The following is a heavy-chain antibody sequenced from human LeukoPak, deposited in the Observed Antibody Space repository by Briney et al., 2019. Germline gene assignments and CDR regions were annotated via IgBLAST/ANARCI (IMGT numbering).Heavy chain of an antibody. Sequence: GSLRLSCAASGFTFSSYAMHWVRQAPGKGLEWVAVISYDGSNKYYADSVKGRFTISRDNSKNTLYLQMNSLRAEDTAVYYCARAPAELDAFDIWGQGTMVTVSS. CDR3: ARAPAELDAFDI. D-gene: IGHD1-7*01. V-gene: IGHV3-30*04. CDR2: ISYDGSNK. CDR1: GFTFSSYA. J-gene: IGHJ3*02.